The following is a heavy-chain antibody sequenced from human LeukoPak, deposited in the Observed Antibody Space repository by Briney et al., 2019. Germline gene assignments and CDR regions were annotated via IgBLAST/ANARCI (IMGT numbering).Heavy chain of an antibody. V-gene: IGHV1-18*01. Sequence: GASVKVSCKASGYTFTSYGISWVRQAPGQGLEWMGWISAYNGNTNYAQKLQGRVIMTTDTSTSTAYMELRSLRSDDTAVYYCARESGSSGWIPVLRSSPYYYYGMDVWGQGTTVTVSS. J-gene: IGHJ6*02. CDR1: GYTFTSYG. CDR2: ISAYNGNT. D-gene: IGHD6-19*01. CDR3: ARESGSSGWIPVLRSSPYYYYGMDV.